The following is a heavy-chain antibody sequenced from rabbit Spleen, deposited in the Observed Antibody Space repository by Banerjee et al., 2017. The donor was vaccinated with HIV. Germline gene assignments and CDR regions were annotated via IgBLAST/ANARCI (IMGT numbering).Heavy chain of an antibody. J-gene: IGHJ6*01. V-gene: IGHV1S45*01. D-gene: IGHD8-1*01. CDR2: INAVTGKA. Sequence: QEQLVESGGGLVKPGASLTLTCKASGFPFSNKAVMCWVRQAPGKGLEWIACINAVTGKAVYASWAKGRFTISKTSSTTVTLQMTSLTAADTATYFCARDTGSSFSSYGMDLWGQGTLVAVS. CDR3: ARDTGSSFSSYGMDL. CDR1: GFPFSNKAV.